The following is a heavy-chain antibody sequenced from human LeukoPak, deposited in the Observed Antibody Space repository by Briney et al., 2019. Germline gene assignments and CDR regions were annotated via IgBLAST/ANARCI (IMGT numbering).Heavy chain of an antibody. CDR1: GGAISSSY. Sequence: PSETLSLTCTVSGGAISSSYWSWIRQPPGKGLEWIGEINHSGSTNYNPSLKSRVTISVDTSKNQFSLKLSSVTAADTAVYYCARAGEWELISDYWGQGTLVTVSS. CDR3: ARAGEWELISDY. V-gene: IGHV4-34*01. J-gene: IGHJ4*02. CDR2: INHSGST. D-gene: IGHD1-26*01.